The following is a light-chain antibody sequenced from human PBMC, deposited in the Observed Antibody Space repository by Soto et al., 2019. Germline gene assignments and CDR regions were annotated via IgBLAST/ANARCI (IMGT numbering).Light chain of an antibody. J-gene: IGKJ3*01. CDR1: QSVSSN. V-gene: IGKV3D-15*01. Sequence: EIVMTQSPATLSVSPGERATLSCRASQSVSSNLAWYQQKPGQVPRLLIYGASTRATGIPARFSGSRSGTECTLTISSLQSEDFAVYYCQQYNNWPFTFGPGTKVDIK. CDR2: GAS. CDR3: QQYNNWPFT.